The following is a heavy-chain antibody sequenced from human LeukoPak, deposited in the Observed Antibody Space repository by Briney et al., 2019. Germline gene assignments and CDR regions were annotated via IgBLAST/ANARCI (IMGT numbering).Heavy chain of an antibody. V-gene: IGHV3-73*01. CDR2: IRSTANGYAT. J-gene: IGHJ4*02. Sequence: GGSLRLSCAASGFTSSGSALHWVRQASGKGLEWVGRIRSTANGYATAYAASVKGRFTISRDDSKNTAYLQMDSLKTEDTAVYYCTGNYYGSGSYADFDYWGQGTLVTVSS. D-gene: IGHD3-10*01. CDR3: TGNYYGSGSYADFDY. CDR1: GFTSSGSA.